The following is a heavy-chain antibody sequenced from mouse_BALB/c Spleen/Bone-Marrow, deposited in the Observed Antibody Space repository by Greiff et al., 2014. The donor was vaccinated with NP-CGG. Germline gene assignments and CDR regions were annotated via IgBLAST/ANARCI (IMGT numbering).Heavy chain of an antibody. V-gene: IGHV14-3*02. CDR1: GFYIKDSY. CDR3: SRYYYSSSDFDY. CDR2: IDPANGNT. Sequence: EVQLQESGAELVKPGASVKLSCTASGFYIKDSYMHWVKQRPEQGLEWIGRIDPANGNTKYDPKFQGKATITEDTSSNTAYLQHSILTSEDAAVYYCSRYYYSSSDFDYWGQGTTLTVSS. D-gene: IGHD1-1*01. J-gene: IGHJ2*01.